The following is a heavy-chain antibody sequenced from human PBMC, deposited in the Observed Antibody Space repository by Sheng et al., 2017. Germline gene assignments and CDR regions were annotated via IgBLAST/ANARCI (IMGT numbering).Heavy chain of an antibody. V-gene: IGHV3-33*01. CDR2: IWYDGSNK. CDR1: GFTFSSYG. J-gene: IGHJ6*02. D-gene: IGHD6-13*01. Sequence: VSVGGVVQPGRSLRLSCAASGFTFSSYGMHWVRQAPGKGLEWVAVIWYDGSNKYYADSVKGRFTISRDNSKNTLYLQMNSLRAEDTAVYYCASTRLAADSYYYYGMDVWGQGTTVTVSS. CDR3: ASTRLAADSYYYYGMDV.